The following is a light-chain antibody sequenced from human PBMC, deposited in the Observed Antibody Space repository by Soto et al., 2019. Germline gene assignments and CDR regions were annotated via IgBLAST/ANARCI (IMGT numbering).Light chain of an antibody. CDR1: SSDVGGYDY. Sequence: QSVLAQPASVSWSPGQSIPLSCTGTSSDVGGYDYVSWYQLHPGKAPKLMFFEVSNRPSGVSYRFSGSKSGNTSSLTISGPQAEEQADYFCSSYSFSTAYLFGTGTKVTVL. CDR2: EVS. CDR3: SSYSFSTAYL. J-gene: IGLJ1*01. V-gene: IGLV2-14*01.